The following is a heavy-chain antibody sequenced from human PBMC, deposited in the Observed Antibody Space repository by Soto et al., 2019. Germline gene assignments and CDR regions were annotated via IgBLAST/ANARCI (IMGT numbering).Heavy chain of an antibody. V-gene: IGHV3-30-3*01. CDR1: GFTFSSYA. CDR2: ISYDGINK. Sequence: QVQLVESGGGVVQPGRSLRLSCAASGFTFSSYAMHWVRQAPGKGLEWVAVISYDGINKYYADSVKGRFTISRDNSKNTMYLQMNSLRAEDTAVYYCEREGVSSSQVRYYGMAVWGQGTTVTVSS. J-gene: IGHJ6*02. D-gene: IGHD6-6*01. CDR3: EREGVSSSQVRYYGMAV.